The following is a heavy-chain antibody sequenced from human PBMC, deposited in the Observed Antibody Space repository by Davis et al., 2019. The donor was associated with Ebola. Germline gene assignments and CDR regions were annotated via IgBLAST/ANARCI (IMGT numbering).Heavy chain of an antibody. CDR2: ISSSSNYI. D-gene: IGHD6-13*01. V-gene: IGHV3-21*01. CDR1: GFTFSSNS. Sequence: GGSLRLSCAASGFTFSSNSMNWVRQAPGKGLEWVSFISSSSNYIYYADSVKGRFTISRDNSKNTVFLQMNTLRAEDTAVYYCARGSRGVFWYFDLWGRGTLVTVSS. J-gene: IGHJ2*01. CDR3: ARGSRGVFWYFDL.